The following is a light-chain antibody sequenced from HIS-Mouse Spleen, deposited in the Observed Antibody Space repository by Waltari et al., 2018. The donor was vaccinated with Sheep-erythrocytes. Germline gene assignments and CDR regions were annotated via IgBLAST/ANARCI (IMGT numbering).Light chain of an antibody. J-gene: IGLJ1*01. CDR2: DVS. CDR1: SSDVGGYNY. V-gene: IGLV2-11*01. CDR3: CSYAGSYNHV. Sequence: QSALTQPRSVSGSPGQSVTISCTGTSSDVGGYNYVSRSQQHPGKAPKLMIYDVSKRPSGVPDRFSGSKSGNTASLTISGLQAEDEADYYCCSYAGSYNHVFATGTKVTVL.